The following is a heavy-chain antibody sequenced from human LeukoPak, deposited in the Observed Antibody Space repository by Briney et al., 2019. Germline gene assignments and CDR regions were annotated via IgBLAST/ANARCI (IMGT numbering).Heavy chain of an antibody. Sequence: SETLSLTCTVSGGPISSGGYYWSWIRQHPGKGLEWIGYIYYSGSTYYNPSLKSRVTISVDTSKNQFSLKLSSVTAADTAVYYCARESGYSLGAFDIWGQGTMVTVSS. V-gene: IGHV4-31*03. J-gene: IGHJ3*02. D-gene: IGHD5-18*01. CDR2: IYYSGST. CDR1: GGPISSGGYY. CDR3: ARESGYSLGAFDI.